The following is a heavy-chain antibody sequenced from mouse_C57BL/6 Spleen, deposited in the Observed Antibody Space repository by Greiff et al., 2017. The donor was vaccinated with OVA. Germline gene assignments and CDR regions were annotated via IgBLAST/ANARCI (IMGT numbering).Heavy chain of an antibody. D-gene: IGHD1-1*01. CDR1: GYTFTSYW. V-gene: IGHV1-74*01. CDR3: AIPSIYYYGSSWFAY. Sequence: QVHVKQPGAELVKPGASVKVSCKASGYTFTSYWMHWVKQRPGQGLEWIGRIHPSDSDTNYNQKFKGKATLTVDKSSSTAYMQLSSLTSEDSAVYYCAIPSIYYYGSSWFAYWGQGTLVTVSA. CDR2: IHPSDSDT. J-gene: IGHJ3*01.